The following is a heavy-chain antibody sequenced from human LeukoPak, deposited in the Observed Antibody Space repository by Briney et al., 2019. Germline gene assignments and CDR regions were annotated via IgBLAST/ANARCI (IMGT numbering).Heavy chain of an antibody. V-gene: IGHV3-21*01. Sequence: PGGSLRLSCAASGFTFSSYSMNWVRQAPGKGLEWVSSISNSSSYIYYADSVKGRFTISRDNAKNSLYLQMNSLRAEDTAVYYCARFYDSSGYTYYYYYYGMDVWGQGTTVTVSS. CDR2: ISNSSSYI. CDR3: ARFYDSSGYTYYYYYYGMDV. J-gene: IGHJ6*02. CDR1: GFTFSSYS. D-gene: IGHD3-22*01.